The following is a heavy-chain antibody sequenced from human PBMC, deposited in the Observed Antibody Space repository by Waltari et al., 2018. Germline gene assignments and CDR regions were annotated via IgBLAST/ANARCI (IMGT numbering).Heavy chain of an antibody. V-gene: IGHV4-59*01. J-gene: IGHJ6*03. CDR3: ARGDENYYYYMDV. Sequence: QVQLQESGPGLVKPSETLSLTCTVSGGYISGYYWSWIRQPPGKGMEWIGYMYYTGNSKYNPSLESRVTMSVDTSKNQISLRLSSMTAADTAVYYCARGDENYYYYMDVWGKGTTVTISS. CDR1: GGYISGYY. CDR2: MYYTGNS.